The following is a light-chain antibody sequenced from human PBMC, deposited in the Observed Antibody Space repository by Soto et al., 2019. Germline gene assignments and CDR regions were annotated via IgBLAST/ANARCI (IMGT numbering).Light chain of an antibody. CDR2: EAN. V-gene: IGLV2-23*01. Sequence: QSALTQPASVSGSPGQSINISCTGTSTDVGSYDLVSWYQLHPGKAPKLVIYEANKRPSGVSNRFSGSKSGNTASLTISGLQAEDEADYYCCSYAGSSTLVFGGGTKLTVL. CDR3: CSYAGSSTLV. CDR1: STDVGSYDL. J-gene: IGLJ2*01.